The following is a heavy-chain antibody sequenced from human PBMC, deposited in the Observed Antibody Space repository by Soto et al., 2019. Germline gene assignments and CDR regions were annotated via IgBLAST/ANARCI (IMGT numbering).Heavy chain of an antibody. D-gene: IGHD5-12*01. Sequence: PSETLSLTCAVYGGSFSGYYWSWIRQPPGKGLEWIGEINHSGSTNYNPSLKSRVTISVDTSKNQFSLKLSSVTAADTAVYYCARLPSPPRWLRDYWGQGTLVTVSS. CDR1: GGSFSGYY. CDR3: ARLPSPPRWLRDY. V-gene: IGHV4-34*01. J-gene: IGHJ4*02. CDR2: INHSGST.